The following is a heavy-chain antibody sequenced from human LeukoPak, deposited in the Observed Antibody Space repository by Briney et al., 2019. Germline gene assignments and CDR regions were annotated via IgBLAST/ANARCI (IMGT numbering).Heavy chain of an antibody. D-gene: IGHD3-9*01. CDR2: ISNDGHFK. CDR3: ARETRLPHNDILINRRAFDI. J-gene: IGHJ3*02. Sequence: GGSLRLSCAASGFTFSTYTIHWVRQAPGKGLEWVAVISNDGHFKYYADSVKGRFTISRDNSKSTLFLQMNSLTIEDTAVYYCARETRLPHNDILINRRAFDIWGQGTILTVSS. CDR1: GFTFSTYT. V-gene: IGHV3-30-3*01.